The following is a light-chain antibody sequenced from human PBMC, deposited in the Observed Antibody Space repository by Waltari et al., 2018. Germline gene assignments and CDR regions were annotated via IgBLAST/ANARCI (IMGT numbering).Light chain of an antibody. CDR1: SHRTSS. CDR3: HSRDSSGVVV. Sequence: SSELTQDPAVTVALGRTVRLTCQGDSHRTSSVRWFHQKPGQAPALVIYGKNNRPSGIPDRFSASSSGSMASLTITGAQAEDEADYYCHSRDSSGVVVIGGGTKLTVV. V-gene: IGLV3-19*01. J-gene: IGLJ2*01. CDR2: GKN.